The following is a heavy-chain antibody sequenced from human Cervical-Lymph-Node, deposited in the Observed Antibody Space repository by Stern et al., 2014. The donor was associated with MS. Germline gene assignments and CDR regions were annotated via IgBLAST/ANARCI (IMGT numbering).Heavy chain of an antibody. J-gene: IGHJ4*02. V-gene: IGHV4-4*02. Sequence: DQLVESGPGLVKPSGTLSLTCVVSGDSISGDNWWNWIRQPPGKGLEFIGQIFHSGSTNYNPSLKSRVSISVDKSNHQFSLKMTSVTAADTAMYFCARGKLSYYSDWGQGTLVTVSS. D-gene: IGHD3-10*01. CDR2: IFHSGST. CDR3: ARGKLSYYSD. CDR1: GDSISGDNW.